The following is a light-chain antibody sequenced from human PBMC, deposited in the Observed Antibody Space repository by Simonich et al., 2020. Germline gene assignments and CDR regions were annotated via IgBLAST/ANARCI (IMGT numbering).Light chain of an antibody. J-gene: IGKJ1*01. Sequence: EIVLTQSPGTLSLSPGERATLSCRASQSVSSSYLAWYQQKPGLAPRLLIYDASSRATGIPDRFSCSGSVTDFTLTISRLEPEDFAVYYCQQYGSSPRTFGQGTKVEIK. CDR3: QQYGSSPRT. V-gene: IGKV3D-20*01. CDR1: QSVSSSY. CDR2: DAS.